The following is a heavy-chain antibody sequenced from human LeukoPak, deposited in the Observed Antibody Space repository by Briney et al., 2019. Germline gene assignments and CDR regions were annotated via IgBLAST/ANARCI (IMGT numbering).Heavy chain of an antibody. CDR2: IYPDDSDA. D-gene: IGHD3-22*01. Sequence: GESLKISFEASGXSFTNYCIGWVRQMPGKGLEWMGIIYPDDSDARYSPSFQGQVTISVDKSISTAYLQWSSLKASDTAMYFCAKKGDSGYYHDYWGQGTPVTVSS. V-gene: IGHV5-51*01. CDR1: GXSFTNYC. CDR3: AKKGDSGYYHDY. J-gene: IGHJ4*02.